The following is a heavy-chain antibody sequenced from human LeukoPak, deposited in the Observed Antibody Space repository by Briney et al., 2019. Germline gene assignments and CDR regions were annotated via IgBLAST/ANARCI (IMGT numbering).Heavy chain of an antibody. CDR2: ISWNSGSI. V-gene: IGHV3-9*03. CDR3: AKSPTYGSGAYYFDY. J-gene: IGHJ4*02. D-gene: IGHD3-10*01. Sequence: GGSLRLSCAASGFTFDDYAMHWVRQAPGKGLEWVSGISWNSGSIAYADSVKGRLAISRDNAKSSLFLQMDSLRAEDIALYYCAKSPTYGSGAYYFDYWGQGTLVTVSS. CDR1: GFTFDDYA.